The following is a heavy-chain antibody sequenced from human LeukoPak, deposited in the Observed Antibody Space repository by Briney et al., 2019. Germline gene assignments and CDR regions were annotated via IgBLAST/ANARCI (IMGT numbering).Heavy chain of an antibody. CDR1: GGSISSYY. CDR2: IYYSGST. V-gene: IGHV4-59*08. J-gene: IGHJ5*02. Sequence: PSETLSLTCTVSGGSISSYYWSWIRQPPGKGLEWIGYIYYSGSTNYNPSLKSRVTISVDTSKNQFSPKLSSVTAADTAVYYCARRMVRGVTRNYNWFDPWGQGTLVTVSS. CDR3: ARRMVRGVTRNYNWFDP. D-gene: IGHD3-10*01.